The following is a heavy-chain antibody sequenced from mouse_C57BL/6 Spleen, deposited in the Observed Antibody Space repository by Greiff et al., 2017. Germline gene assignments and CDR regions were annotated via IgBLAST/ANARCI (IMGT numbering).Heavy chain of an antibody. V-gene: IGHV1-69*01. CDR1: GYTFTSYW. CDR3: ARGSTGGYFDV. CDR2: IDPSDSYT. J-gene: IGHJ1*03. Sequence: VQLQQPGAELVMPGASVKLSCKASGYTFTSYWMHWVKQRPGQGLEWIGEIDPSDSYTNYNQKFKGKSTLTVDKSSSTAYMQLSSLTSEDSAVXYCARGSTGGYFDVWGTGTTVTVSS. D-gene: IGHD5-1*01.